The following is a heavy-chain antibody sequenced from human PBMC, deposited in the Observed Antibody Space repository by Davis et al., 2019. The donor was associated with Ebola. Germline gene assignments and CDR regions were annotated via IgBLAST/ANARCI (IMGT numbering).Heavy chain of an antibody. D-gene: IGHD2-15*01. CDR3: ARVGSVVEVAALDV. Sequence: GESLKISCAASGFTFSSYWMSWVRQAPGKGLEWVANIKQDGSEKYYVDSVKGRFTISRDNAKNSLYLQMNSLRAEDTAVYYCARVGSVVEVAALDVWGQGTTVTVSS. CDR2: IKQDGSEK. CDR1: GFTFSSYW. V-gene: IGHV3-7*01. J-gene: IGHJ6*02.